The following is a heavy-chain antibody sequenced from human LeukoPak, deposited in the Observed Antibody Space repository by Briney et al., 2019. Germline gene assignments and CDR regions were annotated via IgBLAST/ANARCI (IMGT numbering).Heavy chain of an antibody. J-gene: IGHJ3*02. Sequence: SGGSLRLSCAASGFTFSSYWMHWVRHAPGKGLLWVARINTDGKATTYADSVKGRFTISRDNARDTVYLQMNSLRAEDTAVYYCARVGDFDAFDIWGQGTMVTVSS. V-gene: IGHV3-74*01. D-gene: IGHD4-17*01. CDR3: ARVGDFDAFDI. CDR2: INTDGKAT. CDR1: GFTFSSYW.